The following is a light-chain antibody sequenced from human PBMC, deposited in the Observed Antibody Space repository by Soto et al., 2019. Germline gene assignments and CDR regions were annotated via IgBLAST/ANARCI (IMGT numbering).Light chain of an antibody. Sequence: QSVLTQPASVSGSPGQSITISCTGTSSDVGGYNYVSWYQQHPGKAPKLMIYEVSNRPSGVSNRFSGSKSGNTASLTISGLQAEDEGDYYCSLSISSSTPYVFGTGTKVTVL. CDR1: SSDVGGYNY. J-gene: IGLJ1*01. V-gene: IGLV2-14*01. CDR3: SLSISSSTPYV. CDR2: EVS.